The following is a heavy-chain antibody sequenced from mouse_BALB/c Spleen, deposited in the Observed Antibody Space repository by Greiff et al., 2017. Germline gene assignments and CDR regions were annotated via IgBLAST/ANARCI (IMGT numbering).Heavy chain of an antibody. D-gene: IGHD1-1*01. CDR1: GYSFTGYF. CDR3: GRGDYGSSYEGAMDY. Sequence: EVKLEESGPELVKPGASVKISCKASGYSFTGYFMNWVKQSHGKSLEWIGRINPYNGDTFYNQKFKGKATLTVDKSSSTAHMELLSLTSGDSAVYYCGRGDYGSSYEGAMDYWGQGTSVTVSS. J-gene: IGHJ4*01. V-gene: IGHV1-37*01. CDR2: INPYNGDT.